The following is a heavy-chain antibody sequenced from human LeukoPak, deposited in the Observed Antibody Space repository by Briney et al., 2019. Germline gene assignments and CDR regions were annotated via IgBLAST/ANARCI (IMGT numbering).Heavy chain of an antibody. J-gene: IGHJ4*02. CDR3: AKDSGYDFDY. Sequence: GGSLRLSCAASGFTFSSYAMTWVRQAPGKGLEWVSGISGGGGSTYYADSVKGRFTISRDNSKNTLYLQMNSLRAEDTAVYYCAKDSGYDFDYWGQGTLVTVSS. CDR2: ISGGGGST. CDR1: GFTFSSYA. V-gene: IGHV3-23*01. D-gene: IGHD5-12*01.